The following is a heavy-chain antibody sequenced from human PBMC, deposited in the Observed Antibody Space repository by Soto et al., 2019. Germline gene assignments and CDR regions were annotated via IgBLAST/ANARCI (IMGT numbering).Heavy chain of an antibody. Sequence: EVQLLESGGGLVQPGGSLRLSCAASGFTFSSYAMSWVRQAPGKGLEWVSAISGSGGSTYYADSVKGRFTISRDNSKNTLYLQMNSRRAEDTAVYYCAESTRPYYYGSGSYLGGWGQGTWSPSPQ. D-gene: IGHD3-10*01. V-gene: IGHV3-23*01. CDR2: ISGSGGST. J-gene: IGHJ4*02. CDR3: AESTRPYYYGSGSYLGG. CDR1: GFTFSSYA.